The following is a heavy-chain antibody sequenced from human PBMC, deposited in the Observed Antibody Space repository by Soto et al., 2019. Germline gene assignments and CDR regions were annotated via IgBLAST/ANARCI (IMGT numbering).Heavy chain of an antibody. CDR1: GGTFSTYG. J-gene: IGHJ5*02. CDR2: IIPIFGTT. Sequence: QVQLVQSGAEVKKPGSSVKVSCKSSGGTFSTYGFFWVRQAPGQGLEWMGGIIPIFGTTNYAQKFQDRVTITTDESTSTVYMELTSLKSEDTTVYYCARGWVRVFYSPLRIEPWGQGTLVTVSS. CDR3: ARGWVRVFYSPLRIEP. V-gene: IGHV1-69*01. D-gene: IGHD2-15*01.